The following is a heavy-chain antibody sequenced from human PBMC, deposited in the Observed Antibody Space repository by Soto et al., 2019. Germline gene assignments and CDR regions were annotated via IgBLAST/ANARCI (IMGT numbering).Heavy chain of an antibody. Sequence: SETLSLTCTVSGGSISSGGYYWSWIRQHPGKGLEWIGYIYYSVSTYYNPSLKSRVTISVDTSKNQFSLKLSSVTAADTAVYYCARSYDSSGYRRELDYWGQGTLVTVSS. CDR1: GGSISSGGYY. CDR2: IYYSVST. D-gene: IGHD3-22*01. J-gene: IGHJ4*02. V-gene: IGHV4-31*03. CDR3: ARSYDSSGYRRELDY.